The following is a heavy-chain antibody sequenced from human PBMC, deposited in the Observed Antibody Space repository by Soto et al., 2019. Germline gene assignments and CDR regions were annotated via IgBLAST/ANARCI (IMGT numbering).Heavy chain of an antibody. CDR3: ARAIGPTLFDY. CDR1: GLTFSSYD. CDR2: IGTTGDT. J-gene: IGHJ4*02. V-gene: IGHV3-13*04. Sequence: VGSLRLSCSASGLTFSSYDMHWVRQGTGKGLEWVSAIGTTGDTYYAGSVKGRFTISRENAKNSLYLQMNSLRAGDTAIYFCARAIGPTLFDYWGQGTLVTVSS. D-gene: IGHD3-22*01.